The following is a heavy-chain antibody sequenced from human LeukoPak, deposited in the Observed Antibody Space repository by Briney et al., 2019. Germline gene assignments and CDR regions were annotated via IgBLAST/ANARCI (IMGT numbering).Heavy chain of an antibody. D-gene: IGHD3-3*01. J-gene: IGHJ6*04. V-gene: IGHV3-30*18. CDR1: GFTFSGYG. CDR3: AKDPPGVGGIDV. CDR2: ISYDGSNK. Sequence: GGSLRLSCAASGFTFSGYGMHGVRQAPGKGLEWGAVISYDGSNKYYADSVKGRFTISRDNSKNTLYLQMNSLRAEDTAVYYCAKDPPGVGGIDVWGKGTTVTVSS.